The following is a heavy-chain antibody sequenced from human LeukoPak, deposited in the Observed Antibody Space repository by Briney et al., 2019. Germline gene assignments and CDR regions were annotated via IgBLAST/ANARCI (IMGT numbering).Heavy chain of an antibody. V-gene: IGHV1-3*01. CDR1: GYTFTSYA. Sequence: ASVKVSCKASGYTFTSYAMHWVRQATGQRLEWMGWINAGNGNTKYSQKFQGRVTITRDTSASTAYMELSSLRSEDTAVYYCARDKDYDFWSGYYTTFDYWGQGTLVTVSS. J-gene: IGHJ4*02. CDR3: ARDKDYDFWSGYYTTFDY. D-gene: IGHD3-3*01. CDR2: INAGNGNT.